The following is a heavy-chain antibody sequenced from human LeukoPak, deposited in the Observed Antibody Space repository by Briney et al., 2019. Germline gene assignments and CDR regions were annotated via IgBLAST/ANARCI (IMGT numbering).Heavy chain of an antibody. CDR1: GGSISSGGYY. V-gene: IGHV4-31*03. CDR3: ARVPLGYCSSTSCYTSDWYFDL. D-gene: IGHD2-2*02. CDR2: IYYSGST. J-gene: IGHJ2*01. Sequence: SQTLSLTCTLSGGSISSGGYYWSWIRHHPGKGLEWIGYIYYSGSTYYNPSLKSRVTISVDTSKNQFSLKLSSVTDADTAVYYCARVPLGYCSSTSCYTSDWYFDLWGRGTLVTVSS.